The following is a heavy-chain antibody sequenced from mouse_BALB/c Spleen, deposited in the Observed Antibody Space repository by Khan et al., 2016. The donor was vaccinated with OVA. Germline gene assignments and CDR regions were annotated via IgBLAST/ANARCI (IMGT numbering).Heavy chain of an antibody. CDR3: ARPAYDGYYDY. Sequence: VQLQESGPELVRPGVSVKISCKGSGYTFTDYAMYWVKQSHAKSLEWIGLISTYSGSTNYNQKFKGKVTMTVDKSSGAAYMELARLTSEDSAIYYCARPAYDGYYDYWGQGTTLTVSS. CDR1: GYTFTDYA. CDR2: ISTYSGST. J-gene: IGHJ2*01. V-gene: IGHV1S137*01. D-gene: IGHD2-3*01.